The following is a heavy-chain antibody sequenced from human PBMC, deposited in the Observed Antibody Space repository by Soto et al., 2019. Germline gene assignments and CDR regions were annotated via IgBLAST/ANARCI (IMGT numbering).Heavy chain of an antibody. Sequence: EASVKVSCKASGVTFSCYAISWVRQAPGQGLEWMGGIIPIFGTANYAQKFQGRVTITSDESTSTAYMELSSLRSEDTAVYYCARTHCGGDCYWRRGDWFDPWGQGTLVPVST. CDR2: IIPIFGTA. CDR1: GVTFSCYA. J-gene: IGHJ5*02. V-gene: IGHV1-69*13. D-gene: IGHD2-21*02. CDR3: ARTHCGGDCYWRRGDWFDP.